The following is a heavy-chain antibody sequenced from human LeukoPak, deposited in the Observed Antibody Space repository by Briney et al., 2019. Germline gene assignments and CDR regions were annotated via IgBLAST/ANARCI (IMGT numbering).Heavy chain of an antibody. CDR3: ARDAGYGGNSDY. J-gene: IGHJ4*02. Sequence: QAGGSLRLSCAASGFTFNMYWMTWVRQAPGKGLEWVAYINKDGSDKYYVDSVKGRFTVSRDNAKNSLYLQMNSLRAEDTAVYYCARDAGYGGNSDYWGQGTLVTVSS. D-gene: IGHD4-23*01. CDR2: INKDGSDK. CDR1: GFTFNMYW. V-gene: IGHV3-7*01.